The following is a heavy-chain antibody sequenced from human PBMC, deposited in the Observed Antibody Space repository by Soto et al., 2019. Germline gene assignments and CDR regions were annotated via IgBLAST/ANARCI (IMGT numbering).Heavy chain of an antibody. CDR1: GGSFSGYY. CDR2: INHSGST. D-gene: IGHD3-10*01. V-gene: IGHV4-34*01. Sequence: PSETLSLTCAVYGGSFSGYYWTWIRQPPGTGLEWIGEINHSGSTTYNPSFKSRVTMSVDTSKNQFSLRLGSVTAADTAIYYCARYVLRGLIGAFDFWGQGTLVTVSS. CDR3: ARYVLRGLIGAFDF. J-gene: IGHJ4*02.